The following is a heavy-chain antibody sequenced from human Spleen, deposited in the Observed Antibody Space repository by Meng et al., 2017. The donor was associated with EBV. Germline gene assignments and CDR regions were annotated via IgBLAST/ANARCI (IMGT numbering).Heavy chain of an antibody. CDR3: AHRQWDRANGDFVGH. J-gene: IGHJ5*02. D-gene: IGHD4-17*01. CDR2: IFWNDEK. Sequence: QITLKGSGPTLVKPTQTLPLTCTFSGFSLTTTSVGVGWIRQPPGKALEWLALIFWNDEKRYSPSLKSRLTIAKDTSRNQVVLIMTNVDPVDTATYYCAHRQWDRANGDFVGHWGQGTLVTVSS. CDR1: GFSLTTTSVG. V-gene: IGHV2-5*01.